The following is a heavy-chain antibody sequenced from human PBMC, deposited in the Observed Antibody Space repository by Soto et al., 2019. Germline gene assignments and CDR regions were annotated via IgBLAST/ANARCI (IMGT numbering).Heavy chain of an antibody. Sequence: EVQLVESGRGLVKPGGSLRLSCAASGFTFSSYSMNWVRQAPGKGLEWVSSISSSSSYIYYADSVKGRFTISRDNAKNSLYLQMNSLRAEDTAVYYCARVDGGSYAGTSDYWGQGTLVTVSS. CDR3: ARVDGGSYAGTSDY. CDR2: ISSSSSYI. CDR1: GFTFSSYS. V-gene: IGHV3-21*01. J-gene: IGHJ4*02. D-gene: IGHD1-26*01.